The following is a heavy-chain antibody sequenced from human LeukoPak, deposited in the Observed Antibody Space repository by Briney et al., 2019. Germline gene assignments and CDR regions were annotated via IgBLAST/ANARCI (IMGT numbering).Heavy chain of an antibody. V-gene: IGHV3-48*01. D-gene: IGHD3-22*01. Sequence: PGGSLRLSCAASGFIFNSYTMNWVRQAPGKGLEWVSYISSNGNTIYYADPVKGRFTISRDNAKNSLYLQMNSLGAEDTAVYYCARGYFYDNSIYWGQGTLVTVSS. CDR2: ISSNGNTI. CDR1: GFIFNSYT. CDR3: ARGYFYDNSIY. J-gene: IGHJ4*02.